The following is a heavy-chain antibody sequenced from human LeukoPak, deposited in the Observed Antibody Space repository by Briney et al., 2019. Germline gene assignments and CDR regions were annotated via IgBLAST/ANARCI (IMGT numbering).Heavy chain of an antibody. CDR1: GGSFSGYY. J-gene: IGHJ3*02. D-gene: IGHD5-12*01. CDR2: INHSGST. V-gene: IGHV4-34*01. Sequence: PSETLSLTCAVYGGSFSGYYWSWIRQPPGKGLEWIGEINHSGSTNYNPSLKSRVTISVDTSKNQFSLKLSSVTAADTAVYYCARGRGGYSGYDDAFDIWGQGTMVTVSS. CDR3: ARGRGGYSGYDDAFDI.